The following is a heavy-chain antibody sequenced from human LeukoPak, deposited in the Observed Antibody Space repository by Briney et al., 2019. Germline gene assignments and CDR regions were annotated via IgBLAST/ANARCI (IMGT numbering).Heavy chain of an antibody. CDR2: INSYGSST. V-gene: IGHV3-74*01. D-gene: IGHD3-22*01. J-gene: IGHJ4*02. Sequence: GGSLRLSCAASGFTFSSYWMHWVRQAPGKGLVWVSRINSYGSSTSYADSVKGRFTISRDNAKNTLYLQMNSLIAEDTAVYYCARDKEDSSGFPLGYWGQGTLVTVSS. CDR3: ARDKEDSSGFPLGY. CDR1: GFTFSSYW.